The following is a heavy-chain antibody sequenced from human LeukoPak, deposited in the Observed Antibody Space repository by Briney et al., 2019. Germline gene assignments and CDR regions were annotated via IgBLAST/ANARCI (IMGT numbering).Heavy chain of an antibody. CDR3: ARARIAAPLLDY. CDR1: GFTFTRYW. J-gene: IGHJ4*02. CDR2: ISDHGKSR. D-gene: IGHD6-13*01. V-gene: IGHV3-48*03. Sequence: PGGSLRLSCAASGFTFTRYWMNWVRQTPGKGLEWVSYISDHGKSRNYVDSVKGRFAISRDNAKNSLYLQMNSLRVEDTAVYFCARARIAAPLLDYWGQGSLVTVSS.